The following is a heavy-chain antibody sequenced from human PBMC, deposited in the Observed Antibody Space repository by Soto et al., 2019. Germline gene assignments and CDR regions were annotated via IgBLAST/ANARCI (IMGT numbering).Heavy chain of an antibody. V-gene: IGHV6-1*01. CDR2: TYYRSKWYN. Sequence: SQTLSLTCAISGDSVSSNSAAWNWIRQSPSRGLEWLGRTYYRSKWYNDYAVSVKSRITINPDTSKNQFSLQLNSVTPEDTAVYYCARDHGGPGFSWCMPRCKGAFDIWGQGTMVTVSS. D-gene: IGHD2-8*01. J-gene: IGHJ3*02. CDR1: GDSVSSNSAA. CDR3: ARDHGGPGFSWCMPRCKGAFDI.